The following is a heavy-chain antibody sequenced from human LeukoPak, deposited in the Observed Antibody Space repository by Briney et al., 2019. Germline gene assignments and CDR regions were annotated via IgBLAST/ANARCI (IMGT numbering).Heavy chain of an antibody. CDR3: ARGFPHYYDILTGYRYYYFMDV. CDR1: GYTFTSYD. J-gene: IGHJ6*03. D-gene: IGHD3-9*01. V-gene: IGHV1-8*03. Sequence: ASVKVSCKASGYTFTSYDINGVRQATGQGLEWMGWMNSNSGNTGYAQKFQGRVTITRNTSISTAYMELSSLRSEDTAVYYCARGFPHYYDILTGYRYYYFMDVWGKGTTATVSS. CDR2: MNSNSGNT.